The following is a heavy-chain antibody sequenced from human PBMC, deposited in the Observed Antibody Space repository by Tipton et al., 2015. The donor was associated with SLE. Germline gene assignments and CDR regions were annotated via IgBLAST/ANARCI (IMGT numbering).Heavy chain of an antibody. CDR2: IIPIFDTA. D-gene: IGHD7-27*01. CDR1: GGTFSSYT. Sequence: QVQLVQSGPEVKKPGSSVKVSCKASGGTFSSYTISWVRQAPGQGLECMGGIIPIFDTANYAQNFQGRVTITADESTSTAYMELTSLRSEDTAVYYCTAGTGEGWYFDLWGRGTLVTVSS. V-gene: IGHV1-69*01. J-gene: IGHJ2*01. CDR3: TAGTGEGWYFDL.